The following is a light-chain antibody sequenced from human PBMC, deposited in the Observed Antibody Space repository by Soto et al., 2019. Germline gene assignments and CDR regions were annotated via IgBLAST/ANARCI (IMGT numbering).Light chain of an antibody. CDR1: TSDVGAYKY. J-gene: IGLJ3*02. CDR2: EVT. Sequence: QSALTQPPSAFGSPGQSVTISCTGTTSDVGAYKYVSWYQQYPGKAPKLMIYEVTKRPSGVPDRFSGSKSGNTASLTVSGLQAEDEADYYCTSYVGNDIWVFGAGNKLTVL. V-gene: IGLV2-8*01. CDR3: TSYVGNDIWV.